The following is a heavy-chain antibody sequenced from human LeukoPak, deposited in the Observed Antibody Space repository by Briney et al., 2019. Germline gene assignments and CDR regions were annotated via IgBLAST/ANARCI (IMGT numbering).Heavy chain of an antibody. J-gene: IGHJ4*02. Sequence: SETLSLTCAVYGGSFSGYYWSWIRQPPGKGLEWIGEINHSGSTNYNPSRKSRATIAVDTSKNQFSLKLSSVTAPDTAVYYCARRRRILGNIVVVTAAALGRYYFDYWGQGTLVTVSP. CDR3: ARRRRILGNIVVVTAAALGRYYFDY. D-gene: IGHD2-2*01. CDR1: GGSFSGYY. CDR2: INHSGST. V-gene: IGHV4-34*01.